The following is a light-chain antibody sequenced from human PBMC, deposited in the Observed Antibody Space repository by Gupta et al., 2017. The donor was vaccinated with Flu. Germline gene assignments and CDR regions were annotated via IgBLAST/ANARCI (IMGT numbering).Light chain of an antibody. CDR3: SSDTTTHTRV. CDR1: SSDVGGYNF. V-gene: IGLV2-14*03. CDR2: DVS. J-gene: IGLJ3*02. Sequence: SALTQPASVSGSPGPSITISCSGTSSDVGGYNFVSWYQQHPGKTPKLVIHDVSERPSGVSSRFSGSRSGNTASLTISGLQPEDEADYYCSSDTTTHTRVFGGGTKVTVL.